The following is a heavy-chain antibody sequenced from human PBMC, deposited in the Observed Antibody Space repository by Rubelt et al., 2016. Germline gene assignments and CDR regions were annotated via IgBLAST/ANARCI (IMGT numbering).Heavy chain of an antibody. CDR3: AREYSSGWYYFDY. J-gene: IGHJ4*02. CDR1: GGSISSSSYY. V-gene: IGHV4-39*07. D-gene: IGHD6-19*01. Sequence: QPQLQESGPGLVKPSETLSLTCTVSGGSISSSSYYWGWIRQPPGKGLEWIGSIYYSGSTYYNPSLTMRVTISVDTSKNQFSLKLSSVTAADTAVYYCAREYSSGWYYFDYWGQGTLVTVSS. CDR2: IYYSGST.